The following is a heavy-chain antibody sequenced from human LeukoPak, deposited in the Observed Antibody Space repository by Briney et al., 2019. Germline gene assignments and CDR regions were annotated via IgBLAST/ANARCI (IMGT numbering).Heavy chain of an antibody. V-gene: IGHV4-59*01. D-gene: IGHD3-22*01. Sequence: SETLSLTCTVSGGSISSYYWNWIRQPPGRGLEWIGCIYYSGSPNYNPSPKSRVTISVDTSKNQFSLKLSSVTAADTAVYYCARGESSGSNWFDPWGQGTLVTVSS. CDR2: IYYSGSP. J-gene: IGHJ5*02. CDR3: ARGESSGSNWFDP. CDR1: GGSISSYY.